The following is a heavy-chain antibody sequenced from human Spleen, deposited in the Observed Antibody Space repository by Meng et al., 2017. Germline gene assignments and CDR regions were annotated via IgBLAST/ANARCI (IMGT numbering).Heavy chain of an antibody. CDR3: ARHSSSWSNDAFDI. J-gene: IGHJ3*02. CDR1: GFTFSSYG. Sequence: GESLKISCAASGFTFSSYGMRWVRQAPGKGLEWVANIRQDGGKKYYVDSVKGRFTISRDNAKNSLYLQMNSLRAEDTAVYYCARHSSSWSNDAFDIWGQGTMVTVSS. CDR2: IRQDGGKK. D-gene: IGHD6-13*01. V-gene: IGHV3-7*01.